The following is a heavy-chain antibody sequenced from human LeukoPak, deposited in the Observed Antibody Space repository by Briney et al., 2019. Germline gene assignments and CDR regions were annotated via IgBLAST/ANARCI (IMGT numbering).Heavy chain of an antibody. CDR2: VNTNGDNT. CDR3: VKKRSAGSGSYYDY. D-gene: IGHD3-10*01. J-gene: IGHJ4*02. V-gene: IGHV3-64D*09. CDR1: GFTFSNYP. Sequence: GGSLRLSCSASGFTFSNYPMHWVRQAPGKGLEYVSAVNTNGDNTYYADSVRGRFTISRDNSKNTLYLQMSSLRAEDTAVYHCVKKRSAGSGSYYDYWGQGTLVTVSS.